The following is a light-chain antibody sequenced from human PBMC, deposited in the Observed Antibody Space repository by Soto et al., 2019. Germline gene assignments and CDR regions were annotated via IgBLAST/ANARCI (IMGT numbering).Light chain of an antibody. J-gene: IGLJ2*01. CDR3: QTWGPGIVV. CDR1: SGHSSYA. Sequence: QPVLTQSPSASASLGASVKLTCTLSSGHSSYAIAWHQQQPEKGPRYLMKLNSDGSHSKGDGIPDRFSGSSSGAERYLTISSLQSEDEAVYYCQTWGPGIVVFGGGTKLTVL. V-gene: IGLV4-69*01. CDR2: LNSDGSH.